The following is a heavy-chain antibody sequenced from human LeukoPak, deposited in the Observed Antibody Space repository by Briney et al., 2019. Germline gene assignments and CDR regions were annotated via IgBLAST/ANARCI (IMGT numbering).Heavy chain of an antibody. CDR3: ARATASGSGRAYDR. J-gene: IGHJ5*02. CDR1: GESTIGHY. V-gene: IGHV4-34*10. CDR2: IHHSGGT. Sequence: SETLSLTCAVYGESTIGHYWTWIRQPPGKRLEWIGEIHHSGGTNSNPSLKNRVTMSIDMSKNQFYLKLNSVTAADTAVYFCARATASGSGRAYDRWAQGNLVPVSS. D-gene: IGHD3-10*01.